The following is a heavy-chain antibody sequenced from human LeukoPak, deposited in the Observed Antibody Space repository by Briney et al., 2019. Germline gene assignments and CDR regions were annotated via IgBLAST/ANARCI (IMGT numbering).Heavy chain of an antibody. V-gene: IGHV4-61*08. Sequence: PSETLSLTCTVSGGSVSSGGYYWSWIRQPPGKGLEWFGYIYYSGSTNYNPSLKSRVTISLDTSRNQFSLKLSSVTAADTAVYYCARKDGTLFEYWGQGTLVTVSS. J-gene: IGHJ4*02. CDR3: ARKDGTLFEY. CDR2: IYYSGST. CDR1: GGSVSSGGYY. D-gene: IGHD1-1*01.